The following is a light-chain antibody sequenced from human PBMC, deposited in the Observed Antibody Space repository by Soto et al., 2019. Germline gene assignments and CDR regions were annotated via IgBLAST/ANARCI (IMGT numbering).Light chain of an antibody. CDR1: QAISNH. CDR2: AAS. J-gene: IGKJ3*01. CDR3: QKYNSSAFT. Sequence: DIQMTQSPSSLSAPVGDRVTITCRASQAISNHLGWYRQKPGKVPELLLYAASLLESGVPSRFSGSGSGTDFTLTISSLQPEDVATYYCQKYNSSAFTSGPGTKVHI. V-gene: IGKV1-27*01.